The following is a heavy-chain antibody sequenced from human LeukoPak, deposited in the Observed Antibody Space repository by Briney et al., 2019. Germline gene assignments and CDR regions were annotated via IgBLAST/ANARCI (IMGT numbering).Heavy chain of an antibody. D-gene: IGHD1-14*01. V-gene: IGHV4-4*07. CDR3: ARTTSGINYMDV. Sequence: SETLSLTCTVPGGSISSYYWGWIRQPAGKGLEWIGRIYTSGSTNYNPSLKSRVTMSVGTSKNQFSLKLSSVTAADTAVYYCARTTSGINYMDVWGKGTTVTISS. J-gene: IGHJ6*03. CDR2: IYTSGST. CDR1: GGSISSYY.